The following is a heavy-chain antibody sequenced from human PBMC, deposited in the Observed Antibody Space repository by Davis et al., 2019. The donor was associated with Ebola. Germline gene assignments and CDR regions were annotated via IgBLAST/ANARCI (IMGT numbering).Heavy chain of an antibody. V-gene: IGHV3-48*02. CDR2: ISSSSSTI. CDR3: ARDRSIAARAYYYYGMDV. Sequence: GGSLRLSCAASGFTFSSYSMNWVRQAPGKGLEWVSYISSSSSTIYYADSVKGRFTISRDNAKNSLYLQMNSLRDVDTAVYYCARDRSIAARAYYYYGMDVWGQGTTVTVSS. D-gene: IGHD6-6*01. CDR1: GFTFSSYS. J-gene: IGHJ6*02.